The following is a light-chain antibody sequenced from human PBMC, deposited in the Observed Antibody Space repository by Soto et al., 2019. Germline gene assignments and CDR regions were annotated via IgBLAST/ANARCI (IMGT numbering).Light chain of an antibody. J-gene: IGKJ4*01. CDR3: QQYCSGPLT. CDR1: QSVTNN. V-gene: IGKV3-15*01. CDR2: GVS. Sequence: EIVMTQSPATLSVSPGERATLSCRASQSVTNNWLAWYQQKPGQAPRLLIYGVSTRATGIPARFSGSGSGAEFTLTISRLQSEDFVVYCCQQYCSGPLTFGGGTKVEIK.